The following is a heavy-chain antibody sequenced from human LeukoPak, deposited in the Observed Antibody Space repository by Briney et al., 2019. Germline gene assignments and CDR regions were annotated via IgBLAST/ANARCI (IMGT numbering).Heavy chain of an antibody. CDR1: GGTFSSYA. J-gene: IGHJ4*02. Sequence: ASVKVSCTASGGTFSSYAISWVRQAPGQGLEWMGRIIPILGIANYAQKFQGRVTITADKSTSTAYMELSSLRSEDTAVYYCARESMVRGVIETYFDYRGQGTLVTVSS. CDR2: IIPILGIA. D-gene: IGHD3-10*01. V-gene: IGHV1-69*04. CDR3: ARESMVRGVIETYFDY.